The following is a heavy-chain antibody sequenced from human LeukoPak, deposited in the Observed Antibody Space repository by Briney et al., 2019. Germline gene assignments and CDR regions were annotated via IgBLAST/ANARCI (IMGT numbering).Heavy chain of an antibody. CDR2: IGTHTGNR. Sequence: ASVKVSCKASGYTFTKYGVSWVRQAPGQGVEGMGWIGTHTGNRNYVKKFQGRVTLTTETSTSTAYMELKSLRSDDTAVYYCTRVGDSGPTYGGISHYWGQGTLVTVAS. V-gene: IGHV1-18*01. D-gene: IGHD4-23*01. CDR1: GYTFTKYG. J-gene: IGHJ4*02. CDR3: TRVGDSGPTYGGISHY.